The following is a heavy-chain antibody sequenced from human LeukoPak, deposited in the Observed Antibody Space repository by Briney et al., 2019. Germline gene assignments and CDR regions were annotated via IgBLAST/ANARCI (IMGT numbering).Heavy chain of an antibody. Sequence: SETLSLTCTVSGGSINSYYWSWIRQPPGKGLEWIGYIYYSGSTNYNPSLKSRVTISVDTSKNQFSLKLSSVTAADTAVYYCARLTHNWFDPWGQGTLVTVSS. V-gene: IGHV4-59*08. J-gene: IGHJ5*02. CDR2: IYYSGST. CDR1: GGSINSYY. CDR3: ARLTHNWFDP.